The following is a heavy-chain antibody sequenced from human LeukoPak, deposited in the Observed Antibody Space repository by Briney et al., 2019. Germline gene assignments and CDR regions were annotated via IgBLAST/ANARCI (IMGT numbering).Heavy chain of an antibody. D-gene: IGHD2-2*01. V-gene: IGHV4-38-2*02. CDR2: IYHSRST. Sequence: SETLSLTCTVSGYSISSGYYWGWIRQPPGKGLEWIGSIYHSRSTYYNPSLKSRVTISVDTSKNQFSLKLSSVTAADTAVYYCARQGRGYCSSTSCYAYYYYYYMDVWGKGTTVTISS. J-gene: IGHJ6*03. CDR3: ARQGRGYCSSTSCYAYYYYYYMDV. CDR1: GYSISSGYY.